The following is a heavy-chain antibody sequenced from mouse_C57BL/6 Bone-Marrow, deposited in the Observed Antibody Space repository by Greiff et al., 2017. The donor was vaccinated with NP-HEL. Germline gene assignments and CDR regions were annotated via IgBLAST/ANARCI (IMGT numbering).Heavy chain of an antibody. D-gene: IGHD2-2*01. CDR3: TTWLRRVSFDY. CDR1: GFNIKDYY. J-gene: IGHJ2*01. V-gene: IGHV14-1*01. Sequence: VQLQQSGAELVRPGASVKLSCTASGFNIKDYYMHWVKQRPEQGLEWIGRIDPEDGDTEYAPKFQGKATMTADTTSNTAYLQLSSLTADDTAVYYCTTWLRRVSFDYWGQGTTLTVSS. CDR2: IDPEDGDT.